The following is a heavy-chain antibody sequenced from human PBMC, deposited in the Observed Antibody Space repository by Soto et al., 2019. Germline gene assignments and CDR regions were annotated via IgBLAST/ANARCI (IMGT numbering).Heavy chain of an antibody. CDR1: GFTFSSYS. D-gene: IGHD2-15*01. J-gene: IGHJ4*02. CDR2: ISSSSSYI. Sequence: PGGSLRLSCAASGFTFSSYSMNWVRQAPGEGLEWVSSISSSSSYIYYADSVKGRFTISRDNAKNSLYLQMNSLRAEDTAVYYCARDGNCSGGSCYSVFDYWGQGTLVTVSS. CDR3: ARDGNCSGGSCYSVFDY. V-gene: IGHV3-21*01.